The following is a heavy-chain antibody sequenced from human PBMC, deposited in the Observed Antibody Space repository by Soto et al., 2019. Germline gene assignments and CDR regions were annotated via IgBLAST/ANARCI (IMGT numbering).Heavy chain of an antibody. V-gene: IGHV3-21*01. CDR1: GFTFSSYS. CDR2: ISSSSSYI. J-gene: IGHJ1*01. D-gene: IGHD3-16*01. CDR3: ARDSRGGEERYFQH. Sequence: GGSLRLSCAASGFTFSSYSMNWVRQAPGKGLEWVSSISSSSSYIYYADSVKGRFTISRDNAKNSLYLQMNSLRAEDTAVYYCARDSRGGEERYFQHWGQGTLVTVSS.